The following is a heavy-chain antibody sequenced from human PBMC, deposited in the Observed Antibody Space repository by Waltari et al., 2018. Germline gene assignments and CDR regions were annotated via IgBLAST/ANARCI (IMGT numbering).Heavy chain of an antibody. J-gene: IGHJ6*02. V-gene: IGHV4-39*02. CDR1: GGSISSSSNY. Sequence: QLQLQESGPGLVKPSETLSLTCTVPGGSISSSSNYWGWIRQPPGKGLEWIGSMYYSGRTYHNASLKSRVTISVDTSKNQFSLKLSSVTAADTAVYFCAREYSSSWSYNGLDVWGLGTSVTVSS. CDR2: MYYSGRT. CDR3: AREYSSSWSYNGLDV. D-gene: IGHD6-6*01.